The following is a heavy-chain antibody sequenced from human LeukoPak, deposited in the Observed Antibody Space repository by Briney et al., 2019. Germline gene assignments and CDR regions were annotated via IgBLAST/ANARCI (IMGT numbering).Heavy chain of an antibody. D-gene: IGHD1-26*01. CDR3: ARDARYSASYSDLDY. CDR1: GFTFSTSA. Sequence: GGSLRLSCAASGFTFSTSAMDWVRQAPGKGLEWVAFMQNDGNSENYADSVKGRFTISRDISKYTLYLQMGSLRAEDMAVYYCARDARYSASYSDLDYWGQGTLVTVSS. V-gene: IGHV3-30*02. J-gene: IGHJ4*02. CDR2: MQNDGNSE.